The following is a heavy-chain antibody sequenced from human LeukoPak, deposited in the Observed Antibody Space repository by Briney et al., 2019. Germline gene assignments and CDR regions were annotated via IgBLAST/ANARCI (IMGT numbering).Heavy chain of an antibody. Sequence: PGRSLRLSCTASGFTFGDYAVSWFRQAPGKGLEWVSFIRTKGYGGTTEYAASVKGRFTISRDDSKSIAYLQMNSLKTEDTAVYYCTRGGGSGRYYFDYWGQGTLVTVSS. D-gene: IGHD3-10*01. V-gene: IGHV3-49*03. J-gene: IGHJ4*02. CDR1: GFTFGDYA. CDR3: TRGGGSGRYYFDY. CDR2: IRTKGYGGTT.